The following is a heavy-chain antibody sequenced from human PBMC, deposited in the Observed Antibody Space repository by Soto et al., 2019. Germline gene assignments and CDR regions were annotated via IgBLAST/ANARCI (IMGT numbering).Heavy chain of an antibody. CDR3: ARDSPYSSSWYDLNWFDP. CDR2: ISSSSSTI. CDR1: GFTFSSHS. V-gene: IGHV3-48*02. Sequence: GGSLRLSCAASGFTFSSHSMNWVRQAPGKGLEWVSYISSSSSTIYYADSVKGRFTISRDNAKNSLYLQMNSLRDEDTAVYYCARDSPYSSSWYDLNWFDPWGQGTLVTVS. D-gene: IGHD6-13*01. J-gene: IGHJ5*02.